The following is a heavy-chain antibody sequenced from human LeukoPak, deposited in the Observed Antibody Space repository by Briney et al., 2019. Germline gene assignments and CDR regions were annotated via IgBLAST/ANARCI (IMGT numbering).Heavy chain of an antibody. CDR3: ARGDGYNDAEYLQH. CDR1: GFTFSSYE. Sequence: PGGSLRLSCVASGFTFSSYEMNWVRQAPGKGLEWVSYISSSGSTIYYGDSVKGRFTISRDNSKKTLYLQMNSLRVEDTAVYYCARGDGYNDAEYLQHWGQGTLVTVS. CDR2: ISSSGSTI. D-gene: IGHD5-24*01. V-gene: IGHV3-48*03. J-gene: IGHJ1*01.